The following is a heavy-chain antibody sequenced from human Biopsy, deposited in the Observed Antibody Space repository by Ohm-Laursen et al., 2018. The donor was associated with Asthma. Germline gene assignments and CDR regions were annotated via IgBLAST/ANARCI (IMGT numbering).Heavy chain of an antibody. J-gene: IGHJ6*02. Sequence: SQTLSLTCSLSSGPGGYMRSGNYYWGWIRQPPGKGLEWIGCIYYSRTTYYNPSLESRVPVSANTSKNPFSRKLTSVTAADTAVYYCVRGSSSWHHGPFHYYYGLDVWGQGTTATVSS. CDR3: VRGSSSWHHGPFHYYYGLDV. V-gene: IGHV4-39*01. CDR2: IYYSRTT. D-gene: IGHD6-13*01. CDR1: SGPGGYMRSGNYY.